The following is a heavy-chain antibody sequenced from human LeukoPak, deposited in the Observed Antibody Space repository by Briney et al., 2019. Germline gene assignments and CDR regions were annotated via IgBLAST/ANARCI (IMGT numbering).Heavy chain of an antibody. CDR1: GFTFSSYA. D-gene: IGHD3-9*01. Sequence: SGGSLRLSCAASGFTFSSYAMSWVRQAPGKGLEWVSAISGSGGSTYYADSVRGRFTISRDNSKNTLYLQMNSLRAEDTAVYYCAKEASYDTLTGETDYWGQGTLVTVSS. J-gene: IGHJ4*02. CDR3: AKEASYDTLTGETDY. CDR2: ISGSGGST. V-gene: IGHV3-23*01.